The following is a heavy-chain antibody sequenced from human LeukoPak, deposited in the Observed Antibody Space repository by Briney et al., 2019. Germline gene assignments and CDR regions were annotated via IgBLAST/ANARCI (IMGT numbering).Heavy chain of an antibody. V-gene: IGHV3-66*01. CDR2: IYSGGST. CDR1: GFTVSSNY. D-gene: IGHD6-13*01. CDR3: AVTSYSSSWYYINYYYYGMDV. Sequence: PGGSLRLSCAASGFTVSSNYMSWVRQAPGKGLEWVAVIYSGGSTYYADSVKGRFTISRDNSKNTLYLQMNSLRAEDTAVYYCAVTSYSSSWYYINYYYYGMDVWGQGTTVTVSS. J-gene: IGHJ6*02.